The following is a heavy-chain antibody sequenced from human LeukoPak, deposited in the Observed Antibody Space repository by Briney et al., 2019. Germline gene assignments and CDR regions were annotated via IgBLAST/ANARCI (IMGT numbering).Heavy chain of an antibody. CDR3: ARESGGYDYYYYYYYMDV. Sequence: GASVKVSCKASGYTFTSYYMHWVRQAPGQGLEWMGGIIPIFGTANYAQKFQGRVTITADESTSTAYMELSSLRSEDTAVYYCARESGGYDYYYYYYYMDVWGKGTTVIISS. D-gene: IGHD5-12*01. CDR2: IIPIFGTA. V-gene: IGHV1-69*13. CDR1: GYTFTSYY. J-gene: IGHJ6*03.